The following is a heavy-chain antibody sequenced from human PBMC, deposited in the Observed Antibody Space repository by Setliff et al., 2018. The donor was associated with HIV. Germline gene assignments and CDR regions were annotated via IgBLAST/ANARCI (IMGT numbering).Heavy chain of an antibody. CDR2: IYYNGNA. D-gene: IGHD3-10*01. CDR3: ASRRGIEFYFDI. V-gene: IGHV4-30-2*01. J-gene: IGHJ4*02. Sequence: SETLSLTCAVSGGSMRSSGYSWTWIRQAPGKGLEWVGYIYYNGNAYYNPSLKSRVTISVDRSKNQFSLKLSSVTAADTGVYYCASRRGIEFYFDIWGQGTPVTVSS. CDR1: GGSMRSSGYS.